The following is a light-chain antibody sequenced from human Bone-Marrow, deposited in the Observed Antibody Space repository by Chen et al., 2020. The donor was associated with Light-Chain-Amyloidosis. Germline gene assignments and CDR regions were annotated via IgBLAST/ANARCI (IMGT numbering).Light chain of an antibody. V-gene: IGKV1-33*01. CDR1: QDITNY. CDR3: QQYDKLPVT. CDR2: DSS. J-gene: IGKJ4*01. Sequence: DVQLTQSPSSLSASVGDRVTITCQASQDITNYLNWYQPKPGRAPKLLIFDSSNMAGGVPSRFSGGGSGSTLYLTLSGLGPEDFASYFFQQYDKLPVTCGGGTKVEI.